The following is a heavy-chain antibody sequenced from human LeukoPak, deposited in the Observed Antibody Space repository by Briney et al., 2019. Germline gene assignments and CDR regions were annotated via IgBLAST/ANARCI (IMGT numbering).Heavy chain of an antibody. D-gene: IGHD3-22*01. J-gene: IGHJ6*03. V-gene: IGHV4-38-2*02. CDR1: GYSMSSGYY. CDR3: ARVFVSSDSSGYYYYYYYYMDV. Sequence: SSETLSLTCTVSGYSMSSGYYWGWIRQPPERGLEWIGSMYHTGSTYYNPSLKSRATISVDTSKNQFYLKLSSVTAADTAVYYCARVFVSSDSSGYYYYYYYYMDVWGKGTTVTVSS. CDR2: MYHTGST.